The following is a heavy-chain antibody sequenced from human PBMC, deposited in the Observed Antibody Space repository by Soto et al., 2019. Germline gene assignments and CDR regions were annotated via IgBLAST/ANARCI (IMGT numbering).Heavy chain of an antibody. CDR2: LYSGGDT. V-gene: IGHV3-66*04. CDR3: ARQADWESPFEY. D-gene: IGHD1-26*01. CDR1: GFTVSSSY. J-gene: IGHJ4*02. Sequence: EVQLVESGGGLVQPGGSLRLSCGISGFTVSSSYMSWVRQAPGKGLEWVSILYSGGDTYYADSVKGRFTISRDNSKNTLYLQSNSLRVEDTAVYFCARQADWESPFEYWGQGTLVTVSS.